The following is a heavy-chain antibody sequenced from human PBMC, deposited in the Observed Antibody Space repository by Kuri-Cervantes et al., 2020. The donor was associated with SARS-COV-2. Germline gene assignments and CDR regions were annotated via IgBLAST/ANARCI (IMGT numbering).Heavy chain of an antibody. J-gene: IGHJ5*02. D-gene: IGHD1-26*01. CDR3: ARIQRARDSGSYYGWFDP. CDR1: GFSLSTSGVG. Sequence: SGPTLVKPTQTLTLTCTFSGFSLSTSGVGVGWIRQPPGKALEWLALIYWDDDKRYSTSLKSRLTISKDTSKSQVVLTMTNMDPVDTATYYCARIQRARDSGSYYGWFDPWGQGTLVTVSS. V-gene: IGHV2-5*02. CDR2: IYWDDDK.